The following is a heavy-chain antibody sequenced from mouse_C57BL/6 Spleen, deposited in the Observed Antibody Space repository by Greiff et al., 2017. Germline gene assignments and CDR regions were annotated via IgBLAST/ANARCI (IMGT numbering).Heavy chain of an antibody. CDR3: ARNLNWDGFDY. D-gene: IGHD4-1*01. CDR1: GYTFTSYW. CDR2: IHPNSGST. J-gene: IGHJ2*01. V-gene: IGHV1-64*01. Sequence: VQLQQPGAELVKPGASVKLSCKASGYTFTSYWMHLVKQRPGQGLERIGMIHPNSGSTNYNEKFKSKATLTVDKSSSTAYMQLSSLTSEDSAVYYCARNLNWDGFDYWGQGTTLTVSS.